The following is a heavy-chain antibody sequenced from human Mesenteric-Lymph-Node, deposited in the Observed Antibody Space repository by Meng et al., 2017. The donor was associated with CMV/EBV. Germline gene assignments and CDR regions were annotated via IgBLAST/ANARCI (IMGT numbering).Heavy chain of an antibody. J-gene: IGHJ6*02. CDR2: IRYDGSNK. V-gene: IGHV3-30*02. CDR1: GFTFSSYG. D-gene: IGHD3-10*01. Sequence: GESLKISCAASGFTFSSYGMHWVRQAPGKGLEWVAFIRYDGSNKYYADSVKGRFTISRDNSKNTPYLQMNSLRAEDTAVYYCAKVIDGSGSLVRSHYYYYGMDVWGQGTTVTVSS. CDR3: AKVIDGSGSLVRSHYYYYGMDV.